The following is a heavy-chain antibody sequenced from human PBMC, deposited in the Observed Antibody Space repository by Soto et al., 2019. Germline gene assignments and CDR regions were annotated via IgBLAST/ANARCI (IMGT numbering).Heavy chain of an antibody. J-gene: IGHJ3*02. CDR1: GGSFGAYY. V-gene: IGHV4-34*01. CDR3: ARGLVGATHYDAFDI. CDR2: INHRGTT. Sequence: TLSLTIPVYGGSFGAYYWNCIRQPPGKVMEWIGKINHRGTTNYNPSLKSRVTVSVDTSRNQVSLKLSSVTAADTAVYYCARGLVGATHYDAFDIWGQGTMVTVSS. D-gene: IGHD1-26*01.